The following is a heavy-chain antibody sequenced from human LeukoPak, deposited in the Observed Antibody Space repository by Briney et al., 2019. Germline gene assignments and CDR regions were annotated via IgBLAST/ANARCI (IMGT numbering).Heavy chain of an antibody. CDR3: ARGGTLYSSSWFDY. Sequence: PGGSLRRSCAAAGFTFSSYSMNWVRQAAGKGPQWVSSISSSSSYIYYADSVKGRFTISRDNAKNSLYLQMNSLRAEDTAVYYCARGGTLYSSSWFDYWGQGTLVTVSS. CDR1: GFTFSSYS. CDR2: ISSSSSYI. J-gene: IGHJ4*02. V-gene: IGHV3-21*01. D-gene: IGHD6-13*01.